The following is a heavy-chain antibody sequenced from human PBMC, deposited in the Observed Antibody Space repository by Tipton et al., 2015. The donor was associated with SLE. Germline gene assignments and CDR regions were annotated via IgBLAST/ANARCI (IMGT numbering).Heavy chain of an antibody. CDR1: GYTFRHYD. CDR2: VNPRSGDT. Sequence: QSGAEVKKSGASVKVSCEASGYTFRHYDINWVRQASGQGLEWMGWVNPRSGDTVYAQKFQGRVTMTTDTSTNTAYMELTTLRSDDTAVYYCARGTIPDFDYWGQGTLVSVYS. J-gene: IGHJ4*02. V-gene: IGHV1-8*01. D-gene: IGHD5-24*01. CDR3: ARGTIPDFDY.